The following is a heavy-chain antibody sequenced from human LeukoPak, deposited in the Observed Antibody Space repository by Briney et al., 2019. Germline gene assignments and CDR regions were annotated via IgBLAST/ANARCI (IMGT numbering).Heavy chain of an antibody. CDR3: ARGREQFHAFDI. D-gene: IGHD6-19*01. J-gene: IGHJ3*02. CDR1: GGSISSYY. V-gene: IGHV4-59*01. Sequence: KPSETLSLTCTVSGGSISSYYWSWIRQPPGKGLEWIGHIYYSGSTNYNPSLKSRVTISVDTSKNQFSLKLSSVTAADTAVYYCARGREQFHAFDIWGQGTMVTVSS. CDR2: IYYSGST.